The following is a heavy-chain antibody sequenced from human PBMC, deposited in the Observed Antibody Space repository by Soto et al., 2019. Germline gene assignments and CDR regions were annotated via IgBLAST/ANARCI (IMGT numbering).Heavy chain of an antibody. CDR1: GFSFSDYY. CDR3: ARVAQDIVVGVAAHFGMDV. CDR2: ISSDSTTT. J-gene: IGHJ6*02. Sequence: GGSLRLSCAASGFSFSDYYMTWIRQAQGKGLEWISYISSDSTTTYYADSLKGRFTISRDNVKNSLYLQMNSLRAEDTAVYYCARVAQDIVVGVAAHFGMDVWGQGTTVTGSS. D-gene: IGHD2-15*01. V-gene: IGHV3-11*01.